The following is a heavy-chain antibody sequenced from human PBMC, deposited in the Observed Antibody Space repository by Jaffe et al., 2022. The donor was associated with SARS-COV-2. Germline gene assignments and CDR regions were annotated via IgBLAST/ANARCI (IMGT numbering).Heavy chain of an antibody. CDR3: AVLGGRDSSGYFEAWHFDY. D-gene: IGHD3-22*01. V-gene: IGHV3-21*01. CDR2: ISSSSSYI. CDR1: GFTFSSYS. J-gene: IGHJ4*02. Sequence: EVQLVESGGGLVKPGGSLRLSCAASGFTFSSYSMNWVRQAPGKGLEWVSSISSSSSYIYYADSVKGRFTISRDNAKNSLYLQMNSLRAEDTAVYYCAVLGGRDSSGYFEAWHFDYWGQGTLVTVSS.